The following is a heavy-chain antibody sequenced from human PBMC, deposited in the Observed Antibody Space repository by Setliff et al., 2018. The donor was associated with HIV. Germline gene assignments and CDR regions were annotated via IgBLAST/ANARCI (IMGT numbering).Heavy chain of an antibody. CDR2: IYTSGST. V-gene: IGHV4-4*08. D-gene: IGHD3-3*01. Sequence: SETLSLTCTVSGGSISSYYWSWIRQPPGKGLEWIGYIYTSGSTNYNPSLKSRVTISVDTSKNQFSLKLSSVTAADTAVYYCARVYNFWSGFLDYWGQGTLVTVSS. J-gene: IGHJ4*02. CDR3: ARVYNFWSGFLDY. CDR1: GGSISSYY.